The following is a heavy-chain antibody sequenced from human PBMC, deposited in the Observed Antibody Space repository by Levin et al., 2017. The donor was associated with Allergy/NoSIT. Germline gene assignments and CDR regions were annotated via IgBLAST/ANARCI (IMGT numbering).Heavy chain of an antibody. V-gene: IGHV3-15*01. Sequence: PGGSLRLSCAASGFTFSDAWMSWVRQAPGKGLEWVGRIKSRSAGGTTDYAAPVKGRFTISRDDSKNTLYLQMNGLKTDDTAVYYCTTQTGSYCSGTTCSYWVLDYWGQGTLVTVSS. CDR3: TTQTGSYCSGTTCSYWVLDY. CDR2: IKSRSAGGTT. CDR1: GFTFSDAW. D-gene: IGHD2-2*01. J-gene: IGHJ4*02.